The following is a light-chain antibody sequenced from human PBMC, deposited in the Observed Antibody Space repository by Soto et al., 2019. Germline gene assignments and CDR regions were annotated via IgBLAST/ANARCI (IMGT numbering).Light chain of an antibody. CDR1: QSVSSN. CDR3: QQYNNWPPRFT. CDR2: GAS. V-gene: IGKV3-15*01. J-gene: IGKJ3*01. Sequence: EIVMTQSPATLSVSPGERSTLSCMAIQSVSSNLAWYQQKPGQAPRLLIYGASTRATGIPARFSGSGSGTEFTLTISSLQSEDFAVYYCQQYNNWPPRFTFGPGTKVDI.